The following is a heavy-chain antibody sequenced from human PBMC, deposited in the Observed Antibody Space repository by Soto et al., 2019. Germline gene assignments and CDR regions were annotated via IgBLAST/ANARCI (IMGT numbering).Heavy chain of an antibody. Sequence: EVQLVESGGALVQPGRSLRLSCAASGFNFDDFAMHWVRQAPGKGLEWVAGINWNSGSIGYADSVKGRFTISRDNGKNSLYLQMNSLRAEDTAFYYCAKDNRADRGDFDYWGQGTLVTVSS. J-gene: IGHJ4*02. V-gene: IGHV3-9*01. CDR2: INWNSGSI. D-gene: IGHD3-10*01. CDR1: GFNFDDFA. CDR3: AKDNRADRGDFDY.